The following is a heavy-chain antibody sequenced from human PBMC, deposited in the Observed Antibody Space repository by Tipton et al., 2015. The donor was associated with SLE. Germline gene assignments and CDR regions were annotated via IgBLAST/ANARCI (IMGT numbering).Heavy chain of an antibody. CDR2: INHSGST. CDR1: GDSFGDYY. D-gene: IGHD3-10*01. J-gene: IGHJ4*02. Sequence: TLSLTCAVSGDSFGDYYCSWIRQPPGKGLEWIGEINHSGSTNNNLSLKSRITMSVDTSKNQFFLKLRSVSTADTAVYYCVRMGYNYGLDYWGQGTLVTVSS. CDR3: VRMGYNYGLDY. V-gene: IGHV4-34*10.